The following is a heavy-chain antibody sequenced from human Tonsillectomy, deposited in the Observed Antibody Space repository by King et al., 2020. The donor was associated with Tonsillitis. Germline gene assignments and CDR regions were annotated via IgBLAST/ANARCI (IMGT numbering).Heavy chain of an antibody. D-gene: IGHD5-24*01. J-gene: IGHJ6*03. Sequence: VQLQESGGGLVQPGGSLRLSCAASGFTVSSFFVSWFRQAPGKGLEWVSLIYIGDTTYYAASVKGRFTISRDKSNNTVYLQMNSLRAEDTAVYYCAREDGYNSIYMDVWGKGTTVTVSS. CDR1: GFTVSSFF. V-gene: IGHV3-53*01. CDR2: IYIGDTT. CDR3: AREDGYNSIYMDV.